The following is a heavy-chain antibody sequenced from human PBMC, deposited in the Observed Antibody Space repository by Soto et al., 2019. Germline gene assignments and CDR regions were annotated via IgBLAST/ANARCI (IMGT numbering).Heavy chain of an antibody. D-gene: IGHD2-8*02. CDR1: GFTFSSYS. CDR2: ISSSSSYI. CDR3: ARPSGGHFDY. V-gene: IGHV3-21*01. Sequence: GGSLRLSCAASGFTFSSYSMNWVRQAPGKGLEWVSSISSSSSYIYYADSVKGRFTISRDNAKNSLYPQMNSLRAEDTAVYYCARPSGGHFDYWGQGTLVTVSS. J-gene: IGHJ4*02.